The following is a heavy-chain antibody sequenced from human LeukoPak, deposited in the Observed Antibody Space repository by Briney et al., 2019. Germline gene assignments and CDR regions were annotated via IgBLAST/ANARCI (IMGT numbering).Heavy chain of an antibody. Sequence: ASVKVSCKASGYTFNNYAIHWVRQAPGQRLEWMGWINAGNGDTKNSQKFQGRVTLSRDTSASAAYMELSSLRSEDTAVYYCARDMPYSSSWYGANFDYWGQGTLVTVSS. CDR3: ARDMPYSSSWYGANFDY. D-gene: IGHD6-13*01. CDR2: INAGNGDT. J-gene: IGHJ4*02. V-gene: IGHV1-3*01. CDR1: GYTFNNYA.